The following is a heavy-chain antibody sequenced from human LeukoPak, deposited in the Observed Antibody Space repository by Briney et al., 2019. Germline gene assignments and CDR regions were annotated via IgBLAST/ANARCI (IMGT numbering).Heavy chain of an antibody. CDR1: GGPIRSSSYY. J-gene: IGHJ3*02. Sequence: SETLSLTYTVSGGPIRSSSYYWGWVRQPPGKGLEWIGSIYNSGSTYYNPSLNSRVTITVDTSKNQFSLQLSSVTAADTTVYYCARSHIVAVTGFAFDIWGQGTLVTVSS. D-gene: IGHD2-21*02. CDR3: ARSHIVAVTGFAFDI. V-gene: IGHV4-39*01. CDR2: IYNSGST.